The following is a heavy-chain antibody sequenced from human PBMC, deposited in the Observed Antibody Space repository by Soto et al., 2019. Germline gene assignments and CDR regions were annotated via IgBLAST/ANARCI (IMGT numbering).Heavy chain of an antibody. CDR3: AREWGLLPYYVMNV. Sequence: SETLSLTCTVSGGSISSSSYYWGWIRQPPGKGLEWIVSISYTGRTKYNPSLQSRVTIAVDTSKNDFSLNLSSVTAADTAVYFCAREWGLLPYYVMNVWGHGTAVTVSS. V-gene: IGHV4-39*07. J-gene: IGHJ6*02. D-gene: IGHD7-27*01. CDR1: GGSISSSSYY. CDR2: ISYTGRT.